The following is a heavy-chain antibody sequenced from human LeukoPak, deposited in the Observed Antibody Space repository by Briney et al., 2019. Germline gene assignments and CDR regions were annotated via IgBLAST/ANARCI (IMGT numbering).Heavy chain of an antibody. CDR1: GYTFTSYD. CDR2: MNPNSGNT. D-gene: IGHD5-24*01. CDR3: ARVKPWDGYNPYYLDY. V-gene: IGHV1-8*03. J-gene: IGHJ4*02. Sequence: ASVKVSCKASGYTFTSYDINWVRQATGQGLAWMGWMNPNSGNTGYAQKFQGRVTITRNSSISTAYLELSSLRSEDTAVYYCARVKPWDGYNPYYLDYWGQGTLVTVSS.